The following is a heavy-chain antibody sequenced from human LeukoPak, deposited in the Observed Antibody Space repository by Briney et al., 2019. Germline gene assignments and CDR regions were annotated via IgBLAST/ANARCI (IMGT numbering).Heavy chain of an antibody. CDR3: TKDSAVAGALVDY. CDR1: GFTFSSSA. D-gene: IGHD6-19*01. CDR2: ISTSGGNT. J-gene: IGHJ4*02. V-gene: IGHV3-23*01. Sequence: GGSLRLSCAASGFTFSSSAMSWVRQAPGKGLEWVSSISTSGGNTYYADSVKGRFTTSRDNSKNTLYLQMNSLRAEDTALYYCTKDSAVAGALVDYWGQGALVTVSS.